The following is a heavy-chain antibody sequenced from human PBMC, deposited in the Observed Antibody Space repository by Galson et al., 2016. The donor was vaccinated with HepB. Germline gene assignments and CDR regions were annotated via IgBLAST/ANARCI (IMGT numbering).Heavy chain of an antibody. D-gene: IGHD6-19*01. CDR2: IIPILDIA. CDR1: GGTFSNYA. V-gene: IGHV1-69*04. Sequence: SVKVSCKASGGTFSNYAISWVRQAPGQGLEWVGRIIPILDIANHAQRFQGRVTITADKSTSTAYMELSSLRSEDTAVYYCARGLGSGWFGVLNYWGRGTLITVSS. CDR3: ARGLGSGWFGVLNY. J-gene: IGHJ4*02.